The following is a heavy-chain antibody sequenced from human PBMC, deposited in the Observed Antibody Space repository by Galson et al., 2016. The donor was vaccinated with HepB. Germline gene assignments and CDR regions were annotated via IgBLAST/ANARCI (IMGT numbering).Heavy chain of an antibody. CDR2: IYYSGST. Sequence: TLSLTCNVSGASTGSSGYHWTWIRQHPVRGLEWLGYIYYSGSTRYNSSLRSRLSFSLDTSKNQFSLKVNSVTAADTAVYYCARGIAAETLYFDTWGQGIQVSVSS. D-gene: IGHD2-15*01. CDR1: GASTGSSGYH. CDR3: ARGIAAETLYFDT. J-gene: IGHJ4*02. V-gene: IGHV4-31*03.